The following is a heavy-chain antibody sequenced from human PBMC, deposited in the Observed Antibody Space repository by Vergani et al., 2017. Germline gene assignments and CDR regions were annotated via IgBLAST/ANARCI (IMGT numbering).Heavy chain of an antibody. V-gene: IGHV3-30-3*01. Sequence: VQLVESGGGLVKPGGSLRLSCAASGFTFSSYAMHWVRQAPGKGLEWVAVISYDGSNKYYADSVKGRFTISRDNSKNTLYLQMNSLRAEDTAVYYCAREVVVGGSPWSGNYYYGMDVWGQGTTVTVSS. CDR1: GFTFSSYA. J-gene: IGHJ6*02. D-gene: IGHD2-15*01. CDR3: AREVVVGGSPWSGNYYYGMDV. CDR2: ISYDGSNK.